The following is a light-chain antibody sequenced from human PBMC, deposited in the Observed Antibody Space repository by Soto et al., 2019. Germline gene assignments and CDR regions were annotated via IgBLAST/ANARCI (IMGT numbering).Light chain of an antibody. CDR1: QSVSSNN. CDR3: QQYGRSPFT. J-gene: IGKJ3*01. CDR2: GAS. V-gene: IGKV3-20*01. Sequence: EIVLTQSPGTLSLSPGERATLSCRASQSVSSNNLAWYPQRPGQAPRVVIYGASTRATGIPERFSGSGSGTDFTLTISRLEPEDFAVYYCQQYGRSPFTFGPGTNVDIK.